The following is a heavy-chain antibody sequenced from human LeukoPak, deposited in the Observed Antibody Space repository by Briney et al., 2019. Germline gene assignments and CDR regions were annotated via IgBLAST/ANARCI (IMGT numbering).Heavy chain of an antibody. J-gene: IGHJ5*02. CDR3: ARDLRWYSSSWYDKKNWFDP. Sequence: NSSETLSLTCTVSGGSISSYYWSWIRQPAGKALEWIGRIYTSGSTNYNPSLKSRVTMSVDTSKNQFSLKLSSVTAADTAVYYCARDLRWYSSSWYDKKNWFDPWGQGTLVTVSS. CDR1: GGSISSYY. V-gene: IGHV4-4*07. CDR2: IYTSGST. D-gene: IGHD6-13*01.